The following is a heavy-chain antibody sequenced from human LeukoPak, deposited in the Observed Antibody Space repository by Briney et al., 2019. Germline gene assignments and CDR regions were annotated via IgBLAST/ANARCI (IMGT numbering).Heavy chain of an antibody. J-gene: IGHJ5*02. Sequence: SETLSLTCTVSGGSISSSLYHWGWIRQSPGKNLEWLGSIYYTGTTHYNPSLKSRVTISVDTSKNQFSLNLSSVTAADTAVYYCARQEIGLRSFDPWGQGTLVAVSS. V-gene: IGHV4-39*01. CDR3: ARQEIGLRSFDP. CDR1: GGSISSSLYH. CDR2: IYYTGTT. D-gene: IGHD3/OR15-3a*01.